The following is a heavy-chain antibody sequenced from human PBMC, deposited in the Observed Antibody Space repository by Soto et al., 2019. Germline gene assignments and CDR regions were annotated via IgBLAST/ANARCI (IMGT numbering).Heavy chain of an antibody. CDR2: IFSNDEK. CDR1: GFSLSNARMG. J-gene: IGHJ4*01. V-gene: IGHV2-26*01. D-gene: IGHD5-18*01. CDR3: ARIRGYSYGYYYFDY. Sequence: QVTLKESGPVLVKPTETLTLTCTVSGFSLSNARMGVSWIRQPPGKALEWLAHIFSNDEKSYSTSLKSRLTISKDTSKSQVVLTMTNMVPVDTATYYCARIRGYSYGYYYFDYWGHGTLVTVSS.